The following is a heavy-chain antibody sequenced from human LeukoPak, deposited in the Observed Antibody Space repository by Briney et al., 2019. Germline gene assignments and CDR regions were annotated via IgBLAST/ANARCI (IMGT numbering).Heavy chain of an antibody. CDR2: IKQDGSEK. V-gene: IGHV3-7*05. J-gene: IGHJ4*02. Sequence: GGSLRLSCVASGFTFSSYWMSWVRQAPGKGLEWVANIKQDGSEKYYVDSVKGRFTIYRDNAKNSLYLQMNSLRAEDTAVYYCAREAGIPPSTQQWPTSVDYWGQGTLVTVSP. CDR3: AREAGIPPSTQQWPTSVDY. CDR1: GFTFSSYW. D-gene: IGHD5-18*01.